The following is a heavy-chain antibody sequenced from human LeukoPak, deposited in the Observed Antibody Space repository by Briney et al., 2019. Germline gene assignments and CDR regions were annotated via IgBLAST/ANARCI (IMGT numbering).Heavy chain of an antibody. CDR2: IKEEGSEK. V-gene: IGHV3-7*01. Sequence: GGSLRLSCAASGFTFSIYWMSWVRQAPGKGLEWVANIKEEGSEKNYVDSVKGRFTISRDNTKNSLYLQMNSLRAEDTAVYYCARGLNWFDPWGQGTLVTVSA. CDR3: ARGLNWFDP. J-gene: IGHJ5*02. CDR1: GFTFSIYW.